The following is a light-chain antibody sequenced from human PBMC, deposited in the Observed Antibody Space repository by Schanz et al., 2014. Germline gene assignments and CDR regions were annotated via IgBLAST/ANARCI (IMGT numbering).Light chain of an antibody. CDR1: PSDVANYEC. J-gene: IGLJ3*02. CDR3: SSYTTNNTRV. V-gene: IGLV2-18*02. CDR2: SVN. Sequence: QSVLIQPPSVSGSPGQSVAISCSGTPSDVANYECVSWCQRRPGTVSKRIISSVNTQPSAVPDRFSGSKSGDTASLTISGLQAEDEAHYYCSSYTTNNTRVFGGGTKLTVL.